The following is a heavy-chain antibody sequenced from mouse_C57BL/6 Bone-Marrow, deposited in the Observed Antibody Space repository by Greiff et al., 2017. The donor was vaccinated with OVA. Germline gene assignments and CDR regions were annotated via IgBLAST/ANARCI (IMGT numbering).Heavy chain of an antibody. V-gene: IGHV1-82*01. CDR3: YGSSMDD. CDR2: IYPGDGDT. CDR1: GYAFSSSW. D-gene: IGHD1-2*01. Sequence: QVQLKESGPELVKPGASVKISCKASGYAFSSSWMNWVKQRPGKGLEWIGRIYPGDGDTNYNGKFKGKATLTADKSSSTAYMQLSSLTAEDSAVCFCYGSSMDDWGQGTSVTVSS. J-gene: IGHJ4*01.